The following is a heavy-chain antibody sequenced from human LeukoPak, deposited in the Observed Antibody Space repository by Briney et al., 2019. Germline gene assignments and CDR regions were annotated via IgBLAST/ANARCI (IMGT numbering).Heavy chain of an antibody. D-gene: IGHD3-22*01. Sequence: SETLSLTCTVSGGSISSGGYYWSRIRQHPGKGLEWIGYIYYSGSTYYNPSLKSRVTISVDTSKKQFSLKLSSVTAADTAVYYCARRVYYYDSSGYPVGYFDYWGQGTLVTVSS. CDR2: IYYSGST. J-gene: IGHJ4*02. V-gene: IGHV4-31*03. CDR3: ARRVYYYDSSGYPVGYFDY. CDR1: GGSISSGGYY.